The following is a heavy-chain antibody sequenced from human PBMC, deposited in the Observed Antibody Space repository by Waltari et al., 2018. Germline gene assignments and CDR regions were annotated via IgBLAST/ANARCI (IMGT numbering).Heavy chain of an antibody. Sequence: QVQLQESGPGLVKPSETLSLTCAVSGYSISSGYYWGWIRQPPGKGLEWIGSIYNSGGTYYNPSLKSRVTISVDTSKNQFSLKLSCVTAADTAVYYCARHGEAAAGIPAFDYWGQGTLVTVSS. V-gene: IGHV4-38-2*01. J-gene: IGHJ4*02. CDR3: ARHGEAAAGIPAFDY. D-gene: IGHD6-13*01. CDR2: IYNSGGT. CDR1: GYSISSGYY.